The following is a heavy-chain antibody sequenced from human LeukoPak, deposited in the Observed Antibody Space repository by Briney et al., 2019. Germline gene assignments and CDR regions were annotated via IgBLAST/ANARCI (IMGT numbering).Heavy chain of an antibody. J-gene: IGHJ6*02. D-gene: IGHD3-10*01. CDR3: AKDPTMVRGVVIPGVGVDV. V-gene: IGHV3-30*18. CDR2: ISYDGSNK. Sequence: PGRSLRLSCAASGFTFSSYGMHWVRQVPGRGLEWVAVISYDGSNKYYADSVKGRFTISRDNSKNTLYLQMDSLRAEDTAVYYCAKDPTMVRGVVIPGVGVDVWGQGTTVTVSS. CDR1: GFTFSSYG.